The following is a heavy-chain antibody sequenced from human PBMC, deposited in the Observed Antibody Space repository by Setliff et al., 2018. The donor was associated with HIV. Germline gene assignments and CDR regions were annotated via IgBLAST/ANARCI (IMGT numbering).Heavy chain of an antibody. Sequence: SVKVSCKVSGGTLGSYAINWVRQAPGQGLEWIGGIIPDFGVASHTPKIQGRLTVDADKSTSTVYMVLSSLRFDDTAVYYCARDIGITTTGKGWFEPWGQGTQVTVSS. CDR2: IIPDFGVA. V-gene: IGHV1-69*10. J-gene: IGHJ5*02. CDR1: GGTLGSYA. D-gene: IGHD1-1*01. CDR3: ARDIGITTTGKGWFEP.